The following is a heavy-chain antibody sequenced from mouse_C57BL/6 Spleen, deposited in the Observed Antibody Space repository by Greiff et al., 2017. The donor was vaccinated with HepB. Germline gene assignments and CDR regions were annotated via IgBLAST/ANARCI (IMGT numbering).Heavy chain of an antibody. CDR2: ISGGGGNT. V-gene: IGHV5-9*01. CDR3: ARHDPLLRPYAMDY. Sequence: EVHLVESGGGLVKPGGSLKLSCAASGFTFSSYTMSWVRQTPEKRLEWVATISGGGGNTYYPDSVKGRFTISRDNAKNTLYLQMSSLRSEDTALYYCARHDPLLRPYAMDYWGQGTSVTVSS. CDR1: GFTFSSYT. J-gene: IGHJ4*01. D-gene: IGHD1-2*01.